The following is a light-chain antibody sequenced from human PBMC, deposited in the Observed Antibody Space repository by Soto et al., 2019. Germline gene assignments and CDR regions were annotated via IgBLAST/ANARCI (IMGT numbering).Light chain of an antibody. Sequence: QSALTQPASVSGSPGQSITISCTGTSSDVGGYNYVSWYQQHPGKAPKLMIYDVSNRPSGVPHRFSGYKSVNTASLTISGLQAEDEADYYCSSYTSSSTLYVFGTGIKLTVL. J-gene: IGLJ1*01. CDR1: SSDVGGYNY. CDR2: DVS. V-gene: IGLV2-14*01. CDR3: SSYTSSSTLYV.